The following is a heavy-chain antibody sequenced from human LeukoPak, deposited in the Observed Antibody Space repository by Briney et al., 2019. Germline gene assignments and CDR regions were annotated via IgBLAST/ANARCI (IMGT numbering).Heavy chain of an antibody. D-gene: IGHD1-26*01. CDR3: ARSAGFIRYSGSYYFDY. J-gene: IGHJ4*02. CDR1: GGSFSGYY. Sequence: SETLSLTCAVYGGSFSGYYWSLIRRPPGKGLEWIGESNHSGSTNYNPSLESRVTISVDTSKNQFSLKLSSVTAADTAVYYCARSAGFIRYSGSYYFDYWGQGTLVTVSS. V-gene: IGHV4-34*01. CDR2: SNHSGST.